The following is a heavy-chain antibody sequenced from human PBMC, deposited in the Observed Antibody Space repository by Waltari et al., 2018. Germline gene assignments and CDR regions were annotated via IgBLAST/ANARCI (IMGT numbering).Heavy chain of an antibody. J-gene: IGHJ3*02. V-gene: IGHV4-59*11. D-gene: IGHD3-22*01. Sequence: QVQLQASGPGLVKPSETLSLTCSVSDGSLSGHYWTWIRQPPGKGLVWVGYFYYRGSTYDNPPLKSRGAISVETSKGQFSLKLSSVTAADTAVYYCARGKGNSAYYSDGFDIWGPGTMVTVSS. CDR1: DGSLSGHY. CDR2: FYYRGST. CDR3: ARGKGNSAYYSDGFDI.